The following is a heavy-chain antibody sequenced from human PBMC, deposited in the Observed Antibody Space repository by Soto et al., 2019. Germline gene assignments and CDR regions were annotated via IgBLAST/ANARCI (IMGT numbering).Heavy chain of an antibody. CDR3: ARDAPRYFDWLSYYYYGMDV. Sequence: ASVKVSCKASGYTFTSYAMHWVRQAPGQRLEWMGWINAGNGNTKYSQKFQGRVTITRDTSASTAYMELSSLRSEDTAVYYCARDAPRYFDWLSYYYYGMDVWGQGTTVTVSS. V-gene: IGHV1-3*01. CDR2: INAGNGNT. J-gene: IGHJ6*02. D-gene: IGHD3-9*01. CDR1: GYTFTSYA.